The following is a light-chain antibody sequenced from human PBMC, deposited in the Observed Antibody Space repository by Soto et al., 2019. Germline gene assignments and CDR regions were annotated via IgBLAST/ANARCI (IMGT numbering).Light chain of an antibody. J-gene: IGLJ1*01. Sequence: QSVLTQPRSVSGSPGQSVTISCSRTSSDVGGYNYVSWYQQHPGKAPKLMIYDVSKRPSGVPDRFSGSKSGNTASLTISGLQAEDEADYYCCSYAGIYTFYVFGTGTKLTVL. V-gene: IGLV2-11*01. CDR2: DVS. CDR3: CSYAGIYTFYV. CDR1: SSDVGGYNY.